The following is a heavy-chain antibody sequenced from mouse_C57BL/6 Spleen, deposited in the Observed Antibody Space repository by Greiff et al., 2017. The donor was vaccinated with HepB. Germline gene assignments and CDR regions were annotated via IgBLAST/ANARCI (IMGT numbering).Heavy chain of an antibody. Sequence: VMLVESGPGLVAPSQSLSITCTVSGFSLTSYGVHWVRQPPGKGLEWLVVIWSDGSTTYNSALKSRLSISKDNSKSQVFLKMNSLQTDDTAMYYWARHGYYGSSYGWYFDVWGTGTTVTVSS. D-gene: IGHD1-1*01. CDR2: IWSDGST. J-gene: IGHJ1*03. CDR1: GFSLTSYG. CDR3: ARHGYYGSSYGWYFDV. V-gene: IGHV2-6-1*01.